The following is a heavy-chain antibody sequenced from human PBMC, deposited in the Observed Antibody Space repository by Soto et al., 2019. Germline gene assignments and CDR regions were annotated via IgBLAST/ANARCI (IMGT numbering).Heavy chain of an antibody. J-gene: IGHJ6*03. CDR1: GFTFSSYA. D-gene: IGHD1-7*01. Sequence: EVQLLESGGGLVQPGGSLRLSCAASGFTFSSYAMSWVRQAPGKGLEWVSAISGSGGSTYYADSVKGRFTISRDNSKDELFLQMNSLRAEYTAVYYCAKHVRYNWNYSYYYYYMDVWGKGNTVTVTS. CDR2: ISGSGGST. V-gene: IGHV3-23*01. CDR3: AKHVRYNWNYSYYYYYMDV.